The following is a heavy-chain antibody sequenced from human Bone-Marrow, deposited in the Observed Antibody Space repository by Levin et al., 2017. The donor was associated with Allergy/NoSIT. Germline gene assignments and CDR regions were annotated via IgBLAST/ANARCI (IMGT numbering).Heavy chain of an antibody. CDR2: ISYDGSNK. D-gene: IGHD3-10*01. V-gene: IGHV3-30*18. Sequence: PGGSLRLSCAASGFTFSSYGMHWVRQAPGKGLEWVAVISYDGSNKYYADSVKGRFTISRDNSKNTLYLQMNSLRAEDTAVYYCAKDRRLLWFGELVGAFDIWGQGTMVTVSS. J-gene: IGHJ3*02. CDR1: GFTFSSYG. CDR3: AKDRRLLWFGELVGAFDI.